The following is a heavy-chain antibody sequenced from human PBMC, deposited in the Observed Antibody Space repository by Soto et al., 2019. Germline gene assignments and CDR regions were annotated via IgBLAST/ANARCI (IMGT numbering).Heavy chain of an antibody. CDR2: IIPIFGTA. CDR1: GGTFSSYA. Sequence: SVKVSCKASGGTFSSYAISWVRQAPGQGLEWMGGIIPIFGTANYAQKFQGRVTITADKSTSTAYMELSSLRSEDTAVYYCARNNQYSSSSFPYYFDYWGQGTLVTV. D-gene: IGHD6-6*01. V-gene: IGHV1-69*06. J-gene: IGHJ4*02. CDR3: ARNNQYSSSSFPYYFDY.